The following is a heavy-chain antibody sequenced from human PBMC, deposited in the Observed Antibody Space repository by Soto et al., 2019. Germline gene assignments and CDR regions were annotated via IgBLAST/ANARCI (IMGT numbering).Heavy chain of an antibody. J-gene: IGHJ4*02. Sequence: GGSLRLSCAASGFTFSTYAMHWVRQAPGKGLEYVSAISSDGDNTSYATSVKGRFTISRDNSKNILSLQMGSLRAEDTAVYYCASRYCSSSSCSYFHYWGQGTLVTVSS. D-gene: IGHD2-2*01. CDR1: GFTFSTYA. CDR2: ISSDGDNT. V-gene: IGHV3-64*01. CDR3: ASRYCSSSSCSYFHY.